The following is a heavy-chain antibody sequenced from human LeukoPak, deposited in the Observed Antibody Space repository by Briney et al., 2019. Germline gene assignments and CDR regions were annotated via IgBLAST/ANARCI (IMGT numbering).Heavy chain of an antibody. J-gene: IGHJ4*02. Sequence: GASVKVSCKASGYTFTGYYMHWVRQAPGQGLEWMGWINPNSGGTNYAQKFQGRVTMTRDTSISTAYMELSRLRSDDTAVYYCARDIVVVPAAWSNFDYWGQGTLVTVSS. CDR1: GYTFTGYY. D-gene: IGHD2-2*01. V-gene: IGHV1-2*02. CDR3: ARDIVVVPAAWSNFDY. CDR2: INPNSGGT.